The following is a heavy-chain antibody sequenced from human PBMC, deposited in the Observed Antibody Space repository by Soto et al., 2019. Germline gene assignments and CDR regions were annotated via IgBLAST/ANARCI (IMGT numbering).Heavy chain of an antibody. V-gene: IGHV4-59*08. CDR2: IYYSGST. CDR3: ARVYCGGDCFPDL. J-gene: IGHJ2*01. CDR1: GGSISSYY. D-gene: IGHD2-21*02. Sequence: QVQLRESGPGLVKPSETLSLTCTVSGGSISSYYWSWIRQPPGKGLEWIGYIYYSGSTNYNPSLKSLVTMSVDTSKNQFSLKMSSVTAADAAVYYCARVYCGGDCFPDLWGRGTLVTVSS.